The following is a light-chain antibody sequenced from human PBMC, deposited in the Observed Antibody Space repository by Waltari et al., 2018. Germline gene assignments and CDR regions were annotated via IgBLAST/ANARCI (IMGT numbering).Light chain of an antibody. CDR3: HQRSNWPLT. V-gene: IGKV3-11*01. CDR2: DAS. Sequence: EIVLTQSPATLSLSPGERATLSCRASQSIDNYVAWYHQKPGQVPRLLIYDASNRATGIPARFSGSRSGADFTLIISSLEPEDFAVYYCHQRSNWPLTFGGGTKVEIK. CDR1: QSIDNY. J-gene: IGKJ4*01.